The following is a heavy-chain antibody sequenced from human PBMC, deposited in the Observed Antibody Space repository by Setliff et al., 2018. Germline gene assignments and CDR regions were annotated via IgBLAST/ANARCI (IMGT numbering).Heavy chain of an antibody. V-gene: IGHV4-61*02. Sequence: SETLSLTCTVSGGSITSGSFYWSWIRQPAGKKLEWIGRIHASGSPDYNPSFKSRVTISRDTSTNQFSLKLGSVTAADTAVYYCARLVRFCTRTACQRVAGAESWGQGTLVTVSS. J-gene: IGHJ5*01. CDR2: IHASGSP. CDR3: ARLVRFCTRTACQRVAGAES. D-gene: IGHD2-8*01. CDR1: GGSITSGSFY.